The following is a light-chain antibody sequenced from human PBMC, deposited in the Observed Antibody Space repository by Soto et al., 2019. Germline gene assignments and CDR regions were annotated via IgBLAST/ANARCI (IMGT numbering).Light chain of an antibody. Sequence: DIQMTQSPSSLSASVGDRVTITCRASQSISSYLNWYQQKPGKAPKLLIYAASSLQSGVPSRFSGSGSWTDFTLTISSLQPEDFATYYCQQSYSTLLTFAGGTKVESK. CDR2: AAS. CDR1: QSISSY. J-gene: IGKJ4*01. CDR3: QQSYSTLLT. V-gene: IGKV1-39*01.